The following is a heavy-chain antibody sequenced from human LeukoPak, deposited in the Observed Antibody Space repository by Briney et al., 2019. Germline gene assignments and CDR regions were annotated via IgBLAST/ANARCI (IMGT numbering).Heavy chain of an antibody. Sequence: ASVKVSCKASGYTFTGYYMHWVRQAPGKGLEWMGGFDREDGKTFYAQKFQGRVTMTEDTSTVTAFMELSSLTSEDTAVYYCATLTTAMWGQGTLVTVSS. J-gene: IGHJ4*02. CDR1: GYTFTGYY. CDR3: ATLTTAM. CDR2: FDREDGKT. V-gene: IGHV1-24*01. D-gene: IGHD5-18*01.